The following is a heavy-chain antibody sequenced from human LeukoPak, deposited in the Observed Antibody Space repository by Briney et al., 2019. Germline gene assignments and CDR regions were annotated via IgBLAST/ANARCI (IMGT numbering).Heavy chain of an antibody. D-gene: IGHD5-18*01. CDR3: AKDRGGYGYGLYDY. J-gene: IGHJ4*02. V-gene: IGHV3-30*18. CDR1: GFTFSSYG. Sequence: GGSLRLSCAASGFTFSSYGMHWVRQAPGKGLEWVAVISYDGSNKYYADSVKGRFTISRDNSKNTLYLQMNSLRAEDTAVYYCAKDRGGYGYGLYDYWGQGTLVTVSS. CDR2: ISYDGSNK.